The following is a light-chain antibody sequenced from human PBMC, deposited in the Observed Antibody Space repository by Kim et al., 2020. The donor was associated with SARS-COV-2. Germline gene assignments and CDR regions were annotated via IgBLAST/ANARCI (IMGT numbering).Light chain of an antibody. Sequence: EMVMTQSPATLSVSPGESATLSCRASQSVSSSLAWYQQKPGQAPRLLIYDASTRATGIPARFSGSGSGAEFTLTISSLQSEDLAVYYCQQYKNWPPNTFGQGTRLEIK. CDR2: DAS. J-gene: IGKJ5*01. CDR1: QSVSSS. V-gene: IGKV3D-15*01. CDR3: QQYKNWPPNT.